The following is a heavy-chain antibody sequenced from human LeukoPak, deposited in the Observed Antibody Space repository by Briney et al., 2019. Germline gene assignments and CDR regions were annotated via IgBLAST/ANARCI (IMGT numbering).Heavy chain of an antibody. Sequence: PSETLSPTCAVYGGSFSGYYWSWIRQPPGKGLEWIGEINHSGSTNYNPSLKSRVTISVDTSKNQFSLKLSSVTAADTAVYYCARGTVTRYYYYYMDVWGKGTTVTVSS. CDR3: ARGTVTRYYYYYMDV. CDR1: GGSFSGYY. V-gene: IGHV4-34*01. J-gene: IGHJ6*03. CDR2: INHSGST. D-gene: IGHD4-17*01.